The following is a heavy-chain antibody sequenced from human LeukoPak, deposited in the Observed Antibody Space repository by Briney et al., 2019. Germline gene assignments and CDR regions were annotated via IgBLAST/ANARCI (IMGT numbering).Heavy chain of an antibody. Sequence: GGSLRLSCAASGFTFSNYAMSWVRQAPGKGLEWVSAISGSGGSTYYADSVKGRFTISRDNSKNTLYLQMNSLRAEDTAVYYCATGYSSSWYGPPGDYWGQGTLVTVSS. CDR2: ISGSGGST. CDR1: GFTFSNYA. D-gene: IGHD6-13*01. V-gene: IGHV3-23*01. CDR3: ATGYSSSWYGPPGDY. J-gene: IGHJ4*02.